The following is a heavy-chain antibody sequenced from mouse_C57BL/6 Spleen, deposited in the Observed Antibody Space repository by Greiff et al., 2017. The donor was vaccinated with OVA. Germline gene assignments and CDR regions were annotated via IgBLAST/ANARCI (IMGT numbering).Heavy chain of an antibody. CDR2: IYPRDGST. D-gene: IGHD1-1*01. J-gene: IGHJ2*01. CDR1: GYTFTSYD. V-gene: IGHV1-85*01. CDR3: ASRGTVVPFDY. Sequence: VQLQQSGPELVKPGASVKLSCKASGYTFTSYDINWVKQRPGQGLEWIGWIYPRDGSTKYNEKFKGKATLTVDTSSSTAYMELHSLTSEDSAVYFCASRGTVVPFDYWGQGTTLTVSA.